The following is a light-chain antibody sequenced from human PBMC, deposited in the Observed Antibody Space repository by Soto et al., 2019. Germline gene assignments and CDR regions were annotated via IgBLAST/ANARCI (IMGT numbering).Light chain of an antibody. V-gene: IGKV3D-15*01. CDR1: QSVSTN. Sequence: MTQSPGTLPVSPGEPATLSCGTSQSVSTNLAWYQQKPGQPPRLLIYDASTRATGIPARFRGSGSGTEFTLTISYLRPEDFAVYFCQQYHDWVTFGGGTKVEI. CDR2: DAS. CDR3: QQYHDWVT. J-gene: IGKJ4*01.